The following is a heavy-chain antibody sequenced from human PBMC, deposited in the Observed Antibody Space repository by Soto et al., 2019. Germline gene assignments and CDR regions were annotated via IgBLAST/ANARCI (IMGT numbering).Heavy chain of an antibody. J-gene: IGHJ4*02. Sequence: PGGSLRLSCAAAGFTFSSYGMHWVRQAPGKGLEWVAVISYDGSNKYYADSVKGRFTISRDNSKNTLYLQMNSLRAEDTAVYYCAKGSPQEDSSGLPKFIDYWGQGTLVTVSS. CDR2: ISYDGSNK. CDR1: GFTFSSYG. V-gene: IGHV3-30*18. CDR3: AKGSPQEDSSGLPKFIDY. D-gene: IGHD6-19*01.